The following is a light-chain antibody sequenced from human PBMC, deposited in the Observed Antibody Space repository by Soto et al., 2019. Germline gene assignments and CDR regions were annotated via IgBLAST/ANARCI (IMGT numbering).Light chain of an antibody. V-gene: IGKV1-5*03. CDR3: QQYNSFSLT. CDR2: KAS. Sequence: DIQMTQSPSTLSASVGDRVTITCRASESISSWLAWYQQKPGKAPKLLIYKASSLESGVPSRFSGSGSGTEFTLTISGLPPDDFATYYCQQYNSFSLTFGGGTKVEIK. J-gene: IGKJ4*01. CDR1: ESISSW.